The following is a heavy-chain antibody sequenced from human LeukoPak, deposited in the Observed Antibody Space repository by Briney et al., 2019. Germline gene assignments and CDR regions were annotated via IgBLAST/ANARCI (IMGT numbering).Heavy chain of an antibody. CDR2: INHSGST. V-gene: IGHV4-34*01. CDR3: ARYYYDFWSGYYYYYMDV. CDR1: GGSFSGYY. Sequence: SETLSLTCAVYGGSFSGYYWSWIRQPPGEGLEWIGEINHSGSTNYNPSLKSRVTISVDTSKNQFSLKLSSVTAADTAVYYCARYYYDFWSGYYYYYMDVWGKGTTGTVSS. D-gene: IGHD3-3*01. J-gene: IGHJ6*03.